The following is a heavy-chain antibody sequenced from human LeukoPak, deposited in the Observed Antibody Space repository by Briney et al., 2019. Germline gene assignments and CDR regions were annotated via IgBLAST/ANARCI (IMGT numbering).Heavy chain of an antibody. J-gene: IGHJ4*02. CDR2: INSDGSFT. Sequence: GGSLRLSCVASGFTFSSYWMHWVRQAPGKGLEWVSRINSDGSFTSYADSVKGRFTISRDNAKNTLYLQMNSLRAEDTAVYYCARDRGYTQDYWGQGTLVTVSS. CDR1: GFTFSSYW. V-gene: IGHV3-74*01. CDR3: ARDRGYTQDY. D-gene: IGHD5-12*01.